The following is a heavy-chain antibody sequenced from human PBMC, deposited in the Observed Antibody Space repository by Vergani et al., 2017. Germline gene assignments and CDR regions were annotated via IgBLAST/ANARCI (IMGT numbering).Heavy chain of an antibody. V-gene: IGHV1-3*01. Sequence: QVQLVQSGAEVKKPGSSVKVSCKASGYTFTSYAMHWVRQAPGQRLEWMGWINAGNGNTKYSQKFQGRVTITRDTSASTAYMELSSLRSEDTAVYYCASCRDWNDPYFDYWGQGTLVTVSS. D-gene: IGHD1-1*01. J-gene: IGHJ4*02. CDR3: ASCRDWNDPYFDY. CDR2: INAGNGNT. CDR1: GYTFTSYA.